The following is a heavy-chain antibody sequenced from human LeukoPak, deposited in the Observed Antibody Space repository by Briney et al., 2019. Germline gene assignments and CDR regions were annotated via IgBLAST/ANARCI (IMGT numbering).Heavy chain of an antibody. CDR3: ARAHLIAAAGYNWFGP. D-gene: IGHD6-13*01. CDR1: GYTFTGFY. CDR2: INPNGGGT. V-gene: IGHV1-2*02. Sequence: ASVKVSCKASGYTFTGFYMHWVRQRPGQGLEWMGWINPNGGGTNYAQKFQGRVTMTRDTSISTAYMELSRLRSDDTAVYYCARAHLIAAAGYNWFGPWGQGTLVTVSS. J-gene: IGHJ5*02.